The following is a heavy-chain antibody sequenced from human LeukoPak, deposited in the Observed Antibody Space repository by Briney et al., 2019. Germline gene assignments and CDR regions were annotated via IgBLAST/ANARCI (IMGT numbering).Heavy chain of an antibody. J-gene: IGHJ4*02. CDR3: ARVKRALGIFDY. V-gene: IGHV4-4*09. CDR1: GGSISDYY. Sequence: SETLSLTCSVSGGSISDYYWSWIRLPPGKGLEWIGYIYRGGTINYNPSLKSRVTMSLDTSKNQISLKLSSVTAADTAVYYCARVKRALGIFDYWGQGTLVTVSS. CDR2: IYRGGTI.